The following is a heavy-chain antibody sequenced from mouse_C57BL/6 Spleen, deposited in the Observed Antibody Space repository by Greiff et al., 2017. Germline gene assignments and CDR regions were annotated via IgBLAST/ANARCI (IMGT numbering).Heavy chain of an antibody. CDR3: ARGGFSRYFDV. CDR2: ISSGSSTI. J-gene: IGHJ1*03. V-gene: IGHV5-17*01. Sequence: EVQVVESGGGLVKPGGSLKLSCAASGFTFSDYGMHWVRQAPEKGLEWLAYISSGSSTIYYADTVKGRFTISRDNAKNTLFLQMTSLRSEDTAMYYCARGGFSRYFDVWGTGTTVTVSS. CDR1: GFTFSDYG.